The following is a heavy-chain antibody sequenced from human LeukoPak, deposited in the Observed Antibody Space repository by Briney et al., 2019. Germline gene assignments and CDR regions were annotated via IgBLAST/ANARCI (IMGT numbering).Heavy chain of an antibody. CDR2: ITNTGTSM. V-gene: IGHV3-21*01. J-gene: IGHJ4*02. D-gene: IGHD6-19*01. CDR1: GFTFSSHS. CDR3: ARATTFSGWVFDY. Sequence: GGSLRLSCAASGFTFSSHSMTWVRQAPGKELEWVSSITNTGTSMYDADSVKGRFTISRDNAKNSLHLQLNSLRAEDTAVYYCARATTFSGWVFDYWGQGSLVTVSS.